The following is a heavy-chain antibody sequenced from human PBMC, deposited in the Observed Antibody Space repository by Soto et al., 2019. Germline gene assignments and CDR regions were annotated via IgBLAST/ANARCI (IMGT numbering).Heavy chain of an antibody. V-gene: IGHV3-74*01. J-gene: IGHJ4*02. CDR3: ARLLGGSGSFIDY. Sequence: EVQLVESGGGLVQPGGSLRLSCAASGFIFSGYWMHWVRQAPGKGLVWVSRINSDWSTTSYADSVKGRFTISRDNAKNTMYLQMNSLRAEDTAVYYFARLLGGSGSFIDYWGQGTLVTVSS. D-gene: IGHD3-10*01. CDR2: INSDWSTT. CDR1: GFIFSGYW.